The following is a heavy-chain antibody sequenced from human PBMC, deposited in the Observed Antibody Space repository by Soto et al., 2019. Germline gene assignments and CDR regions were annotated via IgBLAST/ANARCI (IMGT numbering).Heavy chain of an antibody. CDR2: ISSSSSYI. V-gene: IGHV3-21*01. J-gene: IGHJ6*02. D-gene: IGHD3-10*01. CDR1: GFTFSSYS. CDR3: ARGAREDGSGSRTYYYYYGMDV. Sequence: GGSLRLSCAASGFTFSSYSMNWVRQAPGKGLEWVSSISSSSSYIYYADSVKGRFTISRDNAKNSLYLQMNSLRAEDTAVYYCARGAREDGSGSRTYYYYYGMDVWGQGTSVTVSS.